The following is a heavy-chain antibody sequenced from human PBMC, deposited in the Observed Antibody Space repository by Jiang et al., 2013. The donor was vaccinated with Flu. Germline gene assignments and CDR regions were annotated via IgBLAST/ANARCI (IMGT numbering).Heavy chain of an antibody. J-gene: IGHJ6*03. CDR2: IIPIFGTA. V-gene: IGHV1-69*06. CDR1: GGTFSSYA. D-gene: IGHD2-2*01. CDR3: ARVGPYCSSTSCLGELYYYYYMDV. Sequence: SGAEVKKPGSSVKVSCKASGGTFSSYAISWVRQAPGQGLEWMGGIIPIFGTANYAQKFQGRVTITADKSTSTAYMELSSLRSEDTAVYYCARVGPYCSSTSCLGELYYYYYMDVWGKGTTVTVSS.